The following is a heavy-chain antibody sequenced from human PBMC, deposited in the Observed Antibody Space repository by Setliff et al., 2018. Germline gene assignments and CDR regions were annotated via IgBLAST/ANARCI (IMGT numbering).Heavy chain of an antibody. CDR3: AKEKYSSTWYERKPFDC. Sequence: GSLRLSCAASGFTFSSYAQHWVRQAPGKGLEWVAFIAHDGSNKFYADSVKGRFTISRDDSKNTLYLQMNSLRAEDTAVYYCAKEKYSSTWYERKPFDCWGQGTLVTVSS. CDR1: GFTFSSYA. CDR2: IAHDGSNK. J-gene: IGHJ4*02. D-gene: IGHD6-13*01. V-gene: IGHV3-30*07.